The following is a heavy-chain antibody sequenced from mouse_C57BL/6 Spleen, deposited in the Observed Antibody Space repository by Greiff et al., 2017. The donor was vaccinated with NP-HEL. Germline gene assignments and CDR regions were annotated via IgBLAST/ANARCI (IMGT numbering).Heavy chain of an antibody. CDR1: GYTFTSYW. J-gene: IGHJ1*03. V-gene: IGHV1-64*01. D-gene: IGHD1-1*01. CDR2: IHPNSGST. Sequence: QVQLKQPGAELEKPGASVKLSCKASGYTFTSYWMHWVKQRPGQGLEWIGMIHPNSGSTNYNEKFKSKATLTVDKSSSTAYMQLSSLTSEDSAVYYCARSPYYYGSSHWYFDVWGTGTTVTVSS. CDR3: ARSPYYYGSSHWYFDV.